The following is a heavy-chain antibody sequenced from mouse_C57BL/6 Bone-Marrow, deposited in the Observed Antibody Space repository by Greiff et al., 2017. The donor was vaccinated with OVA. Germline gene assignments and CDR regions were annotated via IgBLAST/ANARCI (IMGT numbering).Heavy chain of an antibody. V-gene: IGHV1-4*01. CDR3: ARRLGPRPYYFDY. D-gene: IGHD4-1*01. Sequence: LQESGAELARPGASVKMSCKASGYTFTSYTMHWVKQRPGQGLEWIGYINPSSGYTKYNQKFKDKATLTADKSSSTAYMQLSSLTSEDSAVYYCARRLGPRPYYFDYWGQGTTLTVSS. J-gene: IGHJ2*01. CDR1: GYTFTSYT. CDR2: INPSSGYT.